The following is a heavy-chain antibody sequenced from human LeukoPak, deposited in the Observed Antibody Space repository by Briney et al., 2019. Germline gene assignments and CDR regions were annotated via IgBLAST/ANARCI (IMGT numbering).Heavy chain of an antibody. CDR3: ARGGGLDV. Sequence: PGGSLRLSCVASRFTFTSVWMSWARQAPGKGLEWVASINHNGNVNYYVDSVKGRFTISRDNAKNSLYLQMSNLRAEDTAVYFCARGGGLDVWGQGATVTVSS. V-gene: IGHV3-7*03. CDR1: RFTFTSVW. CDR2: INHNGNVN. J-gene: IGHJ6*02. D-gene: IGHD3-16*01.